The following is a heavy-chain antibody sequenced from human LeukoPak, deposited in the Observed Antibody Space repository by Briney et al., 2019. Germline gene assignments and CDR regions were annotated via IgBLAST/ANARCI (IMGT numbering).Heavy chain of an antibody. CDR1: GYTFTGYY. CDR3: ARATMVRGNY. V-gene: IGHV1-2*02. Sequence: ASVKVSCKASGYTFTGYYMHWVRQAPGQGLEWMGWINPNSGGTNYAQRFQGRVTMTRDTSISTAYMELSRLRSDDTAVYYCARATMVRGNYWGQGTLVTVSS. J-gene: IGHJ4*02. D-gene: IGHD3-10*01. CDR2: INPNSGGT.